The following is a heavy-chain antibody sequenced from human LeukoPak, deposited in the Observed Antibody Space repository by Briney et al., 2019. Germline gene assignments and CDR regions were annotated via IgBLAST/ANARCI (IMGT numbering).Heavy chain of an antibody. Sequence: SETLSLTCTVSGGSISSSSYYWGWIRQPPGKGLEWIGSIYYSGSTYYDPSLKSRVTISVDTSKNQFSLKLSSVTAADTAVYYCARGPLWSSNTIFGGFDYWGQGTLVTVSS. J-gene: IGHJ4*02. D-gene: IGHD3-3*01. CDR1: GGSISSSSYY. V-gene: IGHV4-39*01. CDR2: IYYSGST. CDR3: ARGPLWSSNTIFGGFDY.